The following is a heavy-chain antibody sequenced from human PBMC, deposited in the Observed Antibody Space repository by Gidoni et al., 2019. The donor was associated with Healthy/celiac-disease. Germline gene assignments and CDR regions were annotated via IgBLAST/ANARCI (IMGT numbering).Heavy chain of an antibody. CDR3: ARDRKGYDYGDYRPDAFDI. D-gene: IGHD4-17*01. J-gene: IGHJ3*02. Sequence: EVQLVESGGGLVKPGGSLSLSCAASGFTFSSYSMNWVRPAPGKGLEWGSSISSSSSYIYYADSVKGRFTISRDNAKNSLYLQMNSLRAEDTAVYYCARDRKGYDYGDYRPDAFDIWDQGTMVTVSS. CDR2: ISSSSSYI. CDR1: GFTFSSYS. V-gene: IGHV3-21*01.